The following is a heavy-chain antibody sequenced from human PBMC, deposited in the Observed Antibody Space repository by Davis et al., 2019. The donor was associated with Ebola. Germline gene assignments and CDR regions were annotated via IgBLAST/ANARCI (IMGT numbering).Heavy chain of an antibody. V-gene: IGHV1-69*16. Sequence: AASVKVSCKASGGTFSSYTISWVRQAPGQGLEWMGRIIPILGIANYAQKFQGRVTMTRDASTSTVYMELSSLRSEDTAVYFCARDPGNYYYGSGSLDYWGQGTLVTVSS. J-gene: IGHJ4*02. CDR3: ARDPGNYYYGSGSLDY. CDR2: IIPILGIA. D-gene: IGHD3-10*01. CDR1: GGTFSSYT.